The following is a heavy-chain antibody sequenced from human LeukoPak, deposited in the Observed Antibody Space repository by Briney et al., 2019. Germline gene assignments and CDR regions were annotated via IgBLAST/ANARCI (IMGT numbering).Heavy chain of an antibody. Sequence: SQTLSLTCEVSGDSLSSGGYSWSWIRQPPGKGLEWIGYIRYSGSTYYNPSLKSRLTMSVEASKTQFSLRLSSVTAADTAVYYCARDREGKYSYGYYYYMDVWGKGTTVTVSS. V-gene: IGHV4-30-4*07. J-gene: IGHJ6*03. D-gene: IGHD5-18*01. CDR3: ARDREGKYSYGYYYYMDV. CDR2: IRYSGST. CDR1: GDSLSSGGYS.